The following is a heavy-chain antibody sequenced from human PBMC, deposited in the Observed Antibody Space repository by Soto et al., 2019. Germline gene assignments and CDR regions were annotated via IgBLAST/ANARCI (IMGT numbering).Heavy chain of an antibody. CDR2: ISSSGEI. D-gene: IGHD1-7*01. J-gene: IGHJ4*02. Sequence: SGPTLVNPTETLTLTCSVSGFSLNYPRMGVSWVRQPPGEALEWLAHISSSGEISSYTSLRSRVTVSKDASKSQVVLTMTDVDPEDTGTYYCARTPHGLRELHYWDPAILVTVAS. V-gene: IGHV2-26*02. CDR1: GFSLNYPRMG. CDR3: ARTPHGLRELHY.